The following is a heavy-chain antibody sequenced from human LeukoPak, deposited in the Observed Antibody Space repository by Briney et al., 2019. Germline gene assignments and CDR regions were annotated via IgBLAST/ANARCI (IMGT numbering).Heavy chain of an antibody. CDR1: GFTFSSHG. CDR2: IWYDGSNK. CDR3: ARTPGGCSGGSCYSGSFDY. D-gene: IGHD2-15*01. J-gene: IGHJ4*02. V-gene: IGHV3-33*01. Sequence: PGGSLRLSCAASGFTFSSHGMHWVRQAPGKGLEWVAVIWYDGSNKYYADSVKGRFTISRDNSKNTLYLQMNSLRAEDTAVYYCARTPGGCSGGSCYSGSFDYWGQGTLVTVSS.